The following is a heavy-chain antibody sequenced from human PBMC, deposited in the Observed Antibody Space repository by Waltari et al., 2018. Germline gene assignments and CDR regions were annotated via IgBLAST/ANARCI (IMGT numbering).Heavy chain of an antibody. Sequence: EVQVVESGGGLAQPGGSLRLSCAASGFTFNTYWMHWVRQAPGKGLVWVSHISSDVNIANYADSVKGRFTISRDNAKNTLFLQMNSLRVEDTAVYYCTTSHNYTTFDIWGQGTVVTVSS. V-gene: IGHV3-74*01. CDR3: TTSHNYTTFDI. CDR2: ISSDVNIA. J-gene: IGHJ3*02. CDR1: GFTFNTYW. D-gene: IGHD3-3*01.